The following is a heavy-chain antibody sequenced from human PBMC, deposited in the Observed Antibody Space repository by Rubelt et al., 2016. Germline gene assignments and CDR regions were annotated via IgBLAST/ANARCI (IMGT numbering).Heavy chain of an antibody. CDR1: GFSFSNYA. J-gene: IGHJ3*02. CDR3: AKKDQLKAVDI. V-gene: IGHV3-23*01. CDR2: MSETGSKI. Sequence: EVQLLESGGGLVQPGGSLRLSCVASGFSFSNYAMSWVRQAPGKGLEWLSAMSETGSKIVYTDSVKGRFTISRENSKKTLYMQMNSLRAEDTAVYYCAKKDQLKAVDIWGQGTMVTVSS.